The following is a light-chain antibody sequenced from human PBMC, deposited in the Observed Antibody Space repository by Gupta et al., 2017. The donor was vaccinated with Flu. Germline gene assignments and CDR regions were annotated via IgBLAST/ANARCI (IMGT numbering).Light chain of an antibody. Sequence: EVVLTQSPATRSLARGERATLSCRASQSVKGALAWYQQKAGQTPRLLAYDASNRAAVLPGKSSGRGSGTXFSLTIXNREPEDFAVYCREHRDHCPLTFGXGTQVEIK. J-gene: IGKJ4*01. CDR2: DAS. CDR1: QSVKGA. V-gene: IGKV3-11*01. CDR3: EHRDHCPLT.